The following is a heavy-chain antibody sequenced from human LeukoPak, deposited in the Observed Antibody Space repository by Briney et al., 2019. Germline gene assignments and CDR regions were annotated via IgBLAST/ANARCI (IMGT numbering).Heavy chain of an antibody. CDR1: GYSFIDYY. V-gene: IGHV1-2*02. CDR3: ARIGISARGTNFHH. Sequence: ASVKVSCKTSGYSFIDYYVHWVRQAPGQGLEWMGWINSNSADTNYAQNFQGRVTMTRDTSISTAYMELSRLRSDDTALYYCARIGISARGTNFHHWGQGTLVTVSS. J-gene: IGHJ1*01. CDR2: INSNSADT. D-gene: IGHD6-13*01.